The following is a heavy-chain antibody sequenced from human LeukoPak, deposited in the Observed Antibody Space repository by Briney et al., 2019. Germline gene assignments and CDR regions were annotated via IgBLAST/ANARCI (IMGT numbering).Heavy chain of an antibody. J-gene: IGHJ2*01. CDR1: GFTFSSYS. CDR3: ARDLRWSHYWYFDL. D-gene: IGHD2-15*01. CDR2: ISRSSSTT. Sequence: PGGSRRLSCAASGFTFSSYSMNWVRQAPGKGLEWVSYISRSSSTTYYADSVKGRFTISRDNSKNTLYLQMNSLRAEDTAVYYCARDLRWSHYWYFDLWGRGTLVTVSS. V-gene: IGHV3-48*01.